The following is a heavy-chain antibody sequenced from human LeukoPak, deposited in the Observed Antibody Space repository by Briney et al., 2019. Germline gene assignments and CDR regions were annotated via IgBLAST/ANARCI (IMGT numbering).Heavy chain of an antibody. V-gene: IGHV1-69*05. CDR1: GGTFSSYA. CDR2: IIPIFGTA. D-gene: IGHD3-3*01. CDR3: ARDRGGYYDFLSGYLSFDY. Sequence: GASVKVSCKASGGTFSSYAISWVRQAPGQGLEWMGRIIPIFGTANYAQKFQGRVTITTDESTSTAYMELSSLRSEDTAVYYCARDRGGYYDFLSGYLSFDYWGQGTLVTVSS. J-gene: IGHJ4*02.